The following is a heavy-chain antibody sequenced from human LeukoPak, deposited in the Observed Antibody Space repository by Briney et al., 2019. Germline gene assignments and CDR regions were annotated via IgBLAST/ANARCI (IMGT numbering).Heavy chain of an antibody. Sequence: PGGSLTLSCVVSGFSVSNNYVSWVRQAPGKGLEWVSNIYGGGSANYADSVRGRFTISRDNDKNTLYLEMNNVRDEDTAVYYCARGGIAAAGLDYWGQGTLVTVSS. CDR1: GFSVSNNY. D-gene: IGHD6-13*01. J-gene: IGHJ4*02. CDR3: ARGGIAAAGLDY. CDR2: IYGGGSA. V-gene: IGHV3-53*01.